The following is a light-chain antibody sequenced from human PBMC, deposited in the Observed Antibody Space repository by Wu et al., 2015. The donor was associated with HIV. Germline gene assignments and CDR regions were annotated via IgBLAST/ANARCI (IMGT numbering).Light chain of an antibody. V-gene: IGKV1-5*03. Sequence: DIQMTQSPSTLSASVGDRVTITCRTSQSMTSWLAWYQQKPGKAPKLLIYKASTLESGVPSRFSGSGSGTEFTLTINSLQPDDFATYYCQQYNSNSWTFGQGTKVEIK. CDR3: QQYNSNSWT. CDR2: KAS. CDR1: QSMTSW. J-gene: IGKJ1*01.